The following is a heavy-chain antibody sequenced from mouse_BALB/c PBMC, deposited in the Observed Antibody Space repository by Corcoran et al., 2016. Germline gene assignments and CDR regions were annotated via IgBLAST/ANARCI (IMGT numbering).Heavy chain of an antibody. CDR3: KRGYGGSSLFAY. CDR1: GYSFTGYY. D-gene: IGHD1-1*01. V-gene: IGHV1S34*01. Sequence: LVKTGASVKISCKASGYSFTGYYMYWVNQRHGKSLEWIGYISCYNGATTYNQKFKGKATFTVDTSTSTAYMQFTSLTSEDSAVDCGKRGYGGSSLFAYWCQGTLVTASA. CDR2: ISCYNGAT. J-gene: IGHJ3*01.